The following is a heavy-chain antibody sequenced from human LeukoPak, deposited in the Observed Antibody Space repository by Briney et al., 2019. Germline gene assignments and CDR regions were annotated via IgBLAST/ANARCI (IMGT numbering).Heavy chain of an antibody. D-gene: IGHD4-17*01. Sequence: GASVKVSCKVSGYTLTELSMHWVRQAPGKGLEWMGGFDPEDGETIYAQKFQGRVTMTEDTSTDTAYMELSSLRSEDTAVYYCARGGDDYGDYGGAFDIWGQGTMVTVSS. J-gene: IGHJ3*02. CDR1: GYTLTELS. V-gene: IGHV1-24*01. CDR2: FDPEDGET. CDR3: ARGGDDYGDYGGAFDI.